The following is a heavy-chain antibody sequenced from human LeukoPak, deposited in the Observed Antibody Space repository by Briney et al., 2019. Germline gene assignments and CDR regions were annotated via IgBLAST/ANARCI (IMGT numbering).Heavy chain of an antibody. D-gene: IGHD4-23*01. CDR2: INSDGSST. CDR3: ARGYGGSELDI. Sequence: GGSLRLSCAASGFTFSSYWMHWVRQAPGKGLVWVSRINSDGSSTSYADSVKGRFTISRDNAKNTLYLQMNSLRAEDTAVYYCARGYGGSELDIWGQGTMVTVSS. CDR1: GFTFSSYW. J-gene: IGHJ3*02. V-gene: IGHV3-74*01.